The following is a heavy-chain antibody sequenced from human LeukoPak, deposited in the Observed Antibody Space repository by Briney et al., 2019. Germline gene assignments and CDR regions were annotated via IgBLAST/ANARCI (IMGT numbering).Heavy chain of an antibody. CDR1: GFTFSNYW. CDR3: ARYGTEDYMDV. J-gene: IGHJ6*03. Sequence: GGSLRLSCAASGFTFSNYWMHWVRQDPGKGLVWVSFINPDGSTTNYADSVKGRFTISRDNAKNALYLQMNSLRAEDTAVYYCARYGTEDYMDVWGKGTTVTVSS. D-gene: IGHD4-17*01. V-gene: IGHV3-74*01. CDR2: INPDGSTT.